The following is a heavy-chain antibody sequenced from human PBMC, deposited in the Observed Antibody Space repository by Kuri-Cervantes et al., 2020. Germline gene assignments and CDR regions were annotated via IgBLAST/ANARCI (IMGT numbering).Heavy chain of an antibody. D-gene: IGHD4-17*01. Sequence: LRLSCAASGFTFSSYAMSWVRQPPGKGLEWIGYIYYSGSTYYNPSLKSRVTISVDTSKNQFSLKLSSVTAADTAVYYCARSRDDYGDYAPTDWGQGTLVTAPQ. V-gene: IGHV4-30-4*08. CDR3: ARSRDDYGDYAPTD. CDR2: IYYSGST. CDR1: GFTFSSYA. J-gene: IGHJ4*02.